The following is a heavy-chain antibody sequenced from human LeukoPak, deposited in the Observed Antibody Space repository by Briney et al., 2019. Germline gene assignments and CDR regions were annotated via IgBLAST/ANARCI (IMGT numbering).Heavy chain of an antibody. CDR2: MYHSGST. D-gene: IGHD3-10*01. V-gene: IGHV4-59*08. CDR3: ARLTLLWFGEPVGGMDA. Sequence: SETLSLTCTVSGGSISSYYWSWIRQPPGKGLEWIGYMYHSGSTNYNPSLKSRVTISVDTSKNQFSLKLSSVTAADTAVYYCARLTLLWFGEPVGGMDAWGQGTTVTVSS. J-gene: IGHJ6*02. CDR1: GGSISSYY.